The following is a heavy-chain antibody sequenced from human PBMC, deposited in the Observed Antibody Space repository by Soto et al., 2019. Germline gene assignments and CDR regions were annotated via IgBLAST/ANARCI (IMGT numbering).Heavy chain of an antibody. Sequence: EVQLVESGGGLVQPGESLRLSCAASGFTFSSYWLHWVRPAPGKGLVWVSRINSDGSSTSYAGSVKGRFTISRDNAKNTLYLQMNSLRADDTAVYYCVRTSLVVAAATREDYWGQGTMVTVSS. J-gene: IGHJ4*02. CDR1: GFTFSSYW. D-gene: IGHD2-15*01. CDR2: INSDGSST. V-gene: IGHV3-74*01. CDR3: VRTSLVVAAATREDY.